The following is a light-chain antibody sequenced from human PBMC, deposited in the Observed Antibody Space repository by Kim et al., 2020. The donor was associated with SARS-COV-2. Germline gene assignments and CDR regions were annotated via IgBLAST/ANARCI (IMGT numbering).Light chain of an antibody. CDR2: AAY. V-gene: IGKV1-9*01. CDR1: QGIGTY. Sequence: DIQLTQSPSFLSASIGDRVTITCWASQGIGTYLAWYQQKSGEAPKLLIYAAYTLQSGVPSRFSGSGSGTEFTLTISSLQPEDFATYYCQQLKSSLSFGGGTKVDIK. CDR3: QQLKSSLS. J-gene: IGKJ4*01.